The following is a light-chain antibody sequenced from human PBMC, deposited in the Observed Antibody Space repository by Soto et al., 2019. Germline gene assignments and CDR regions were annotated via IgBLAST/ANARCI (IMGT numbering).Light chain of an antibody. CDR1: SSDIGAYNY. CDR2: EVN. CDR3: SSFTTSSTYV. V-gene: IGLV2-14*01. Sequence: QSALTQPASVSGSPGQSITISCTGTSSDIGAYNYVSWYQQYPGRAPKLMIYEVNNRPLGVSNRFSGSKSGNTASLTISGLQAEDEADYYCSSFTTSSTYVVGAGTRSPS. J-gene: IGLJ1*01.